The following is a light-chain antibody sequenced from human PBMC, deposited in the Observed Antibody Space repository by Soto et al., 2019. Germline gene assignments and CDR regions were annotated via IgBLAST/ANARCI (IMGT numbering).Light chain of an antibody. V-gene: IGLV2-11*01. CDR3: CSCAGSPP. CDR2: DVN. J-gene: IGLJ2*01. Sequence: QSALTQPRSVSGSPGQSVAISCTGSSSDVGGSDYVSWYQQHPGKAPRLIIYDVNKRPSGVPDRFSGSKSGNTASLIISGLQAEDEADYYCCSCAGSPPFGGGTQLTVL. CDR1: SSDVGGSDY.